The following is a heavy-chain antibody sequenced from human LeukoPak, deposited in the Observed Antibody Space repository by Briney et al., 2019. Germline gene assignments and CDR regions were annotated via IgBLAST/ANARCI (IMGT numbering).Heavy chain of an antibody. V-gene: IGHV3-7*04. J-gene: IGHJ4*02. CDR3: ARVLHKRNYDSSTYYGY. Sequence: PGGSLRLSCAASGFTFSSYWMSWVRQAPGKGLEWVANIKQDGSEKYYVDSVKGRFTISRDNAKNSLSLQMNSLRAEDTAVYYCARVLHKRNYDSSTYYGYWGQGTLVTVSS. CDR2: IKQDGSEK. CDR1: GFTFSSYW. D-gene: IGHD3-22*01.